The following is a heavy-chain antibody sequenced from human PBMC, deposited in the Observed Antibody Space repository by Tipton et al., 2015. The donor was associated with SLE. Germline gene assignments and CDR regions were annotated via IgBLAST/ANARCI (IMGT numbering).Heavy chain of an antibody. CDR1: GGSISSSIYY. Sequence: TLSLTCTVSGGSISSSIYYWGWIRQAPGKGLESIGNIYYSGSTYYNPSLKSRVTISVDTSKNQFPLKLNSVTAADTAVYYCARHPEVSTMLVDVWGQGTTVTVSS. D-gene: IGHD5/OR15-5a*01. J-gene: IGHJ6*02. CDR3: ARHPEVSTMLVDV. V-gene: IGHV4-39*06. CDR2: IYYSGST.